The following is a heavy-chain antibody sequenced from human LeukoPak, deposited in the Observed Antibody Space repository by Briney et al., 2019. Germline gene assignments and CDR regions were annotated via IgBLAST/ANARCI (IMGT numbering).Heavy chain of an antibody. CDR1: GFTSGSHA. J-gene: IGHJ4*02. Sequence: GGSLRLSCEASGFTSGSHAMYWVRQAPGKGLEWVAGIFGSGGSPHYADSVKGRFTISRDNPRNTVYLQINSLRDEDTAVYYCGKTTVGYSSGQKPAWPVDYWGQGTLVTVSS. CDR2: IFGSGGSP. CDR3: GKTTVGYSSGQKPAWPVDY. D-gene: IGHD5-18*01. V-gene: IGHV3-23*01.